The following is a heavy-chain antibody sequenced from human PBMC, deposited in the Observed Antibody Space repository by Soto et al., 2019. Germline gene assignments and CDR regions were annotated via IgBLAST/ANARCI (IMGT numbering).Heavy chain of an antibody. CDR2: ISGYNGNT. V-gene: IGHV1-18*04. D-gene: IGHD3-22*01. J-gene: IGHJ6*02. CDR3: ARDREYYYDSSGNYYYHYGLDV. CDR1: GYTFTDYG. Sequence: ASVKVSCKASGYTFTDYGISWVRQAPGQGLEWMGWISGYNGNTKYAQKFQGRVTITTDTPTNTAYMELRSLRSDDTAVYYCARDREYYYDSSGNYYYHYGLDVWGQGTTVTV.